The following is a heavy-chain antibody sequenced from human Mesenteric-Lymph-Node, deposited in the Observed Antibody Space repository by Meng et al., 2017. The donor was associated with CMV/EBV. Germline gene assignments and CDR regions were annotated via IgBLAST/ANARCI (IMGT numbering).Heavy chain of an antibody. CDR3: ARVHYSYCSGGSCYYFDY. V-gene: IGHV4-4*02. Sequence: IGSSCWYTRVRQPPGKGLEWIGEIAHSGSTNYTPSLKSPVTISIDKSKNQFSLKLSSVTAADTAVYYCARVHYSYCSGGSCYYFDYWGQGTLVTVSS. CDR1: IGSSCW. J-gene: IGHJ4*02. D-gene: IGHD2-15*01. CDR2: IAHSGST.